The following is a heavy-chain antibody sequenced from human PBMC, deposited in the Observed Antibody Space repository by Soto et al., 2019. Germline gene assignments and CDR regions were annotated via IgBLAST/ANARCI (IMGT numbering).Heavy chain of an antibody. CDR2: ISAYNGNT. D-gene: IGHD6-19*01. Sequence: QVQLVQSGAEVKKPGASVKVSCKASGYTFTSYGITWVRQAPGQGLEWMGWISAYNGNTNYAQKLQGRVTMNTDTSTSTAYMELRSLRSDHTAVYYCAIELGIAVAGYNWFDPWGQGTLVTVSS. J-gene: IGHJ5*02. CDR3: AIELGIAVAGYNWFDP. V-gene: IGHV1-18*04. CDR1: GYTFTSYG.